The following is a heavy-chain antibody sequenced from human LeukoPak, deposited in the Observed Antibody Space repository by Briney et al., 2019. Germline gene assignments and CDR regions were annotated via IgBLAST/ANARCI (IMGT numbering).Heavy chain of an antibody. J-gene: IGHJ3*02. V-gene: IGHV3-48*01. CDR2: ISSTGGTI. CDR1: GFTFSSNS. Sequence: GGSLRLSCAASGFTFSSNSMNWVRQAPGKGLEWVSYISSTGGTIYYADSMKGRFTISRDNSKNTLYLQMNSLRAEDAAVYYCAKLWGSSSSDAFDIWGQGTMVTVSS. D-gene: IGHD6-13*01. CDR3: AKLWGSSSSDAFDI.